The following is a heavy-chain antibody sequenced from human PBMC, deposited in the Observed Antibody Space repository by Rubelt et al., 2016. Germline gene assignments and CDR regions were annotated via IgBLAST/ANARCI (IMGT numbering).Heavy chain of an antibody. CDR3: ASQPLIFGIVSTFDN. Sequence: EVQLVESGGGLVRPGGSLRLSCESSGFTFSSHAMSWVRQAPGKGLEWVSSITSGFNTYYADSVKGRFTISRDNSKNTLYLQMTRLGAEDTAGDFVASQPLIFGIVSTFDNGGQGTLVTVSS. CDR2: ITSGFNT. D-gene: IGHD3-3*02. CDR1: GFTFSSHA. J-gene: IGHJ4*02. V-gene: IGHV3-23*04.